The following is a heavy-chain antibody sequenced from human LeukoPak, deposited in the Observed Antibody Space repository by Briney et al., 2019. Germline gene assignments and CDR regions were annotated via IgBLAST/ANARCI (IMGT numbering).Heavy chain of an antibody. CDR3: AREELRFLGLGDY. CDR1: GFTFSSYA. V-gene: IGHV3-23*01. J-gene: IGHJ4*02. D-gene: IGHD3-3*01. Sequence: GGSLRLSCAASGFTFSSYAMSWVRQAPGKGLEWVSAISGSGGSTYYADSVKGRFTISRDNAKNSLYLQMNSLRAEDTAVYYCAREELRFLGLGDYWGQGTLVTVSS. CDR2: ISGSGGST.